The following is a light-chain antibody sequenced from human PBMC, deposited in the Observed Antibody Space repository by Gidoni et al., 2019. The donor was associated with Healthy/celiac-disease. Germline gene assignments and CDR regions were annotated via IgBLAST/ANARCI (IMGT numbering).Light chain of an antibody. Sequence: DIQMTQSPSSLSASVGDRVTITCRASQSISSYLNWYQQKPGKAPKLLIYAASSLQSGVPSRFSGSGSGTDFTLPISSLQPEDFATYYCQQSYSTPLFTFGPGTKVDIK. CDR2: AAS. J-gene: IGKJ3*01. V-gene: IGKV1-39*01. CDR3: QQSYSTPLFT. CDR1: QSISSY.